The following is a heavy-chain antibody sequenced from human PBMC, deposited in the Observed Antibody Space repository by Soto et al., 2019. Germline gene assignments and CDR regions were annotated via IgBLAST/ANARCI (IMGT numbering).Heavy chain of an antibody. CDR1: GGSISSGGYY. D-gene: IGHD2-15*01. Sequence: PSETLSLTCTVSGGSISSGGYYWSWIRQHPGKGLEWIGYIYYSGSTYYNPSLKSRVTISVDTSKNQFFLQLNSVTAADTAVYYCARHAGGVPYCRGGSCYADSWGQGTLVPVSS. J-gene: IGHJ4*02. CDR3: ARHAGGVPYCRGGSCYADS. CDR2: IYYSGST. V-gene: IGHV4-31*03.